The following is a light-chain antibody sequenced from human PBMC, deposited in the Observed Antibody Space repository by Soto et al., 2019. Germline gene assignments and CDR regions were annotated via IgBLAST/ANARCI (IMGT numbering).Light chain of an antibody. CDR2: GAS. CDR1: QSVSSSY. Sequence: EIVLTQSPGTLSLSPGERATLSCRASQSVSSSYLAWYQQKPGQAPRLLIYGASSRATGIPDRFSGSGSGTDFTLIISRLEPEDFAVYYCQQYGSSPFGQGTRLEIK. V-gene: IGKV3-20*01. CDR3: QQYGSSP. J-gene: IGKJ5*01.